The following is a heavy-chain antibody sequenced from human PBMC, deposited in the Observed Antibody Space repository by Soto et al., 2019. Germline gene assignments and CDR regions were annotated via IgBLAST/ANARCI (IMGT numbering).Heavy chain of an antibody. J-gene: IGHJ3*02. D-gene: IGHD3-16*02. V-gene: IGHV3-73*01. CDR3: TRTLTYYDYIWGSYRPLDAFDI. CDR2: IRSKANSYAT. Sequence: TGGSLRLSCAASGFTFSGSAMHWVRQASGKGLEWVGRIRSKANSYATAYAASVKGRFTISRDDSKNTAYLQMNSLKTEDTAVYYCTRTLTYYDYIWGSYRPLDAFDIWGQGTMVTVSS. CDR1: GFTFSGSA.